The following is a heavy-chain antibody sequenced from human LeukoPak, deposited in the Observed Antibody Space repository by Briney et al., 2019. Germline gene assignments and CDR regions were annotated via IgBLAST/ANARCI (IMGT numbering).Heavy chain of an antibody. V-gene: IGHV4-34*01. D-gene: IGHD6-13*01. CDR3: ARAGSWGLDY. Sequence: SETLSLTCTVSGGSINSYYWSWIRQPPGKGLEWIGEINHSGSTNYNPSLKSRVTISVDTSKNQFSLKLSSVTAADTAVYYCARAGSWGLDYWGQGTLVTVSS. CDR1: GGSINSYY. J-gene: IGHJ4*02. CDR2: INHSGST.